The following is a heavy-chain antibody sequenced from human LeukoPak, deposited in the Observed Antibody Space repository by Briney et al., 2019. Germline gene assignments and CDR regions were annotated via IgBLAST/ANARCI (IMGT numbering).Heavy chain of an antibody. J-gene: IGHJ3*02. V-gene: IGHV4-59*08. D-gene: IGHD1-26*01. CDR2: IYYSGST. Sequence: SETLSLTCTGSGGSISSYYWSWIRQPPGKGLEWIGYIYYSGSTNYNPSLKSRVTISVDTSKNQFSLKLSSVTAADTAVYYCARREPWELLNAFDIWGQGTMVTVSS. CDR1: GGSISSYY. CDR3: ARREPWELLNAFDI.